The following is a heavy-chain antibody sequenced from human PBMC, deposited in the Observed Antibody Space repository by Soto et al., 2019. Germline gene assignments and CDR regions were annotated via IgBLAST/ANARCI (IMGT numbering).Heavy chain of an antibody. CDR2: ISAYNGNT. CDR1: GYTFTSYG. V-gene: IGHV1-18*01. J-gene: IGHJ6*04. CDR3: VRAGYCSSTSCYGGALDI. D-gene: IGHD2-2*03. Sequence: ASVKVSCKASGYTFTSYGISWVRQAPGQGLEWMGWISAYNGNTNYAQKLQGRVTMTTDTSTSTAYMELRSLRSDDTAVYYCVRAGYCSSTSCYGGALDIGGKGTTATVPS.